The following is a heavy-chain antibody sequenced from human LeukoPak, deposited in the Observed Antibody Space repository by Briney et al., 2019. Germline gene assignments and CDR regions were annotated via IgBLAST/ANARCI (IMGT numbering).Heavy chain of an antibody. V-gene: IGHV3-23*01. J-gene: IGHJ4*02. Sequence: GGSLRLSCAASGFTFSSYAMSWVRQAPGRGLEWVSAIGGNGGTTYYADSVKGRFTISRDNSKNTLYLHMNSLRVEDSAVYYCVSPYLPFEYWGQGTLVTVSS. D-gene: IGHD2-21*01. CDR1: GFTFSSYA. CDR2: IGGNGGTT. CDR3: VSPYLPFEY.